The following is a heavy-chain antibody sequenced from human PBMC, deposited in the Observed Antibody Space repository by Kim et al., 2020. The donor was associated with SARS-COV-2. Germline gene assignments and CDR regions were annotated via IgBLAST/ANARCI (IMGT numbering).Heavy chain of an antibody. V-gene: IGHV3-7*03. J-gene: IGHJ4*02. CDR3: ARRRRWDSGYDDLDY. Sequence: DHWKGRVTISRDHAKNSLYLQMNSLSDEDTAVYYCARRRRWDSGYDDLDYWGQGTLVTVSS. D-gene: IGHD5-12*01.